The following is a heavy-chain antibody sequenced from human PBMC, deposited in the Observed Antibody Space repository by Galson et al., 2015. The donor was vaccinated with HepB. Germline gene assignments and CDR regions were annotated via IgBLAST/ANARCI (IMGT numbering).Heavy chain of an antibody. CDR1: GGSISSSNW. CDR2: IYHSGST. Sequence: LSLTCAVSGGSISSSNWWSWVRQPPGKGLEWIGEIYHSGSTNYNPSLKSRVTISVDKSKNQFSLKLSSVTAADTAVYYCARVGPTITIFGVVIPKFAYYFDYWGQGTLVTVSS. CDR3: ARVGPTITIFGVVIPKFAYYFDY. D-gene: IGHD3-3*01. J-gene: IGHJ4*02. V-gene: IGHV4-4*02.